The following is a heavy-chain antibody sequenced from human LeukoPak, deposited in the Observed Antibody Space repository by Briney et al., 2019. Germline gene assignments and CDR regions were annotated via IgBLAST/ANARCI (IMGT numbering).Heavy chain of an antibody. V-gene: IGHV1-69*02. CDR2: IIPILGIA. CDR1: GGTFGSCT. Sequence: GASVKVSCKASGGTFGSCTISWVRQAPGQGLEWMGRIIPILGIANYAQKFQGRVTITADKSTSTAYMELSSLRSEDTAVYYCARWSLGSSGTNWFDPWGQGTLVTVSS. J-gene: IGHJ5*02. CDR3: ARWSLGSSGTNWFDP. D-gene: IGHD6-19*01.